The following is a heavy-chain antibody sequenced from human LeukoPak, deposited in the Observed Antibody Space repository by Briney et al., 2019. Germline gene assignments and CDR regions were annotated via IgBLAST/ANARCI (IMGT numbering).Heavy chain of an antibody. CDR1: GFTFSSSS. Sequence: PGGSLRLSCAASGFTFSSSSMDCVRQAPGEGLVWVSRIKSDGRNTFYAHSVKGRFTISRDNAKNTLYLQMSSLRAEDTAVYYCTRGSDGGFDIWGQGTMVTVSS. CDR2: IKSDGRNT. D-gene: IGHD4-23*01. V-gene: IGHV3-74*01. CDR3: TRGSDGGFDI. J-gene: IGHJ3*02.